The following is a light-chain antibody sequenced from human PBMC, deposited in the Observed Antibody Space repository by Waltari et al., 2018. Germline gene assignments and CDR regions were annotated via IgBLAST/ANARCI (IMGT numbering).Light chain of an antibody. J-gene: IGKJ1*01. Sequence: DIQMTQSPSSLSASVGDRGTVTCRASQSINNELSWYQQKPVKAPTLLIYAASSLQTGVSSRFSGSGSGTDFTLTISSLQPEDIATYYCQQDYSTPWTFGQGTKVEIK. CDR1: QSINNE. CDR3: QQDYSTPWT. V-gene: IGKV1-27*01. CDR2: AAS.